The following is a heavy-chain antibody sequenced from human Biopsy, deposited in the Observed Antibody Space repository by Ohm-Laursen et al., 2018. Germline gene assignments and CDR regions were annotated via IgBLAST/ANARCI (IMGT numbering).Heavy chain of an antibody. CDR3: ATKLTGYFHH. J-gene: IGHJ1*01. Sequence: SVKVSCNVPGGTFSNYGVNWVRQAPGQGLEWLGGNIPTLGTGNYAQKFQDRVTVAADTSTSTATMELRSLRSDDTAVYYCATKLTGYFHHWGQGTLVIVSS. V-gene: IGHV1-69*06. CDR1: GGTFSNYG. CDR2: NIPTLGTG. D-gene: IGHD3-9*01.